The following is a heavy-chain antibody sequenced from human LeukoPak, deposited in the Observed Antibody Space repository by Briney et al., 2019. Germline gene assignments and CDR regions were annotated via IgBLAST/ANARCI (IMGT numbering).Heavy chain of an antibody. CDR2: IRYDGTNT. J-gene: IGHJ6*04. Sequence: GGSLRLSCAASGFSLSDYDMHWVRQAPGKGLEWVTFIRYDGTNTYADSVKGRFTISRDNSKNTVYLQMNSLRAEDTAVYYCAELGITMIGGVWGKGTTVTISS. D-gene: IGHD3-10*02. V-gene: IGHV3-30*02. CDR3: AELGITMIGGV. CDR1: GFSLSDYD.